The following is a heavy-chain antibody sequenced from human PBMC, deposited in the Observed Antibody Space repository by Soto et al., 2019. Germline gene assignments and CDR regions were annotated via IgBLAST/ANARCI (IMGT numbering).Heavy chain of an antibody. D-gene: IGHD2-2*01. CDR1: GGSVSSGSYY. J-gene: IGHJ6*02. CDR3: VGGDCSSTSCYHYYYYGMDV. V-gene: IGHV4-61*01. Sequence: QVQLQESGPGLVKPSETLSLTCTVSGGSVSSGSYYWSWIRQPPGKGLEWIGYIYYSGSTNYNPSLKSRVTISVDTSKNQFSLKLSSVTAADTAVYYCVGGDCSSTSCYHYYYYGMDVWGQGTTVTVSS. CDR2: IYYSGST.